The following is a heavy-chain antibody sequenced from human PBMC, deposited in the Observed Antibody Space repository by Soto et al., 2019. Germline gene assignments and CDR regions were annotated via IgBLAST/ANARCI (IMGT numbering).Heavy chain of an antibody. V-gene: IGHV1-46*01. CDR2: INPNGGST. CDR3: ARDLAAGDF. J-gene: IGHJ4*02. CDR1: GYIFINYY. D-gene: IGHD6-13*01. Sequence: QVQLVQSGAEVKKPGASVKVSCKASGYIFINYYIHWVRQAPGQGLEWIGIINPNGGSTNYAQKFRGRVTLARDTSTSTVYMDLSSLRSEDTAMYFCARDLAAGDFWGQGTLVTVSS.